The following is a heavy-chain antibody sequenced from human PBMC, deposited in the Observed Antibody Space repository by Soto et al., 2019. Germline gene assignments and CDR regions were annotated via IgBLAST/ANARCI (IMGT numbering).Heavy chain of an antibody. Sequence: EVQLVESGGGLVKPGGSLRLSCAASGFTFSSYSMNWVRQAPGKGLEWVSSISSSSSYIYYADSVKGRFTISRDNAKNSLYRQMNSLRADDTAVYYCARRPLLWFGELSSDTYYYYGMDVWGQGTTVTVSS. V-gene: IGHV3-21*01. D-gene: IGHD3-10*01. CDR2: ISSSSSYI. CDR1: GFTFSSYS. CDR3: ARRPLLWFGELSSDTYYYYGMDV. J-gene: IGHJ6*02.